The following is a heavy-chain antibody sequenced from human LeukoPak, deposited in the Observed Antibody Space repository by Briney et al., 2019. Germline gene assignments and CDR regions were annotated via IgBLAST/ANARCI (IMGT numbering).Heavy chain of an antibody. Sequence: ASVKVSCKASGYTFTRNGMNWVRQAPGQGLEWMGWINTNTGNPTYAQGFTGRFVFSLDTSVSTAYLQISSLKAEDTAMYYCARGTRPGNYYYYMDVWGKGTTVTVSS. CDR2: INTNTGNP. V-gene: IGHV7-4-1*02. J-gene: IGHJ6*03. D-gene: IGHD3-10*01. CDR1: GYTFTRNG. CDR3: ARGTRPGNYYYYMDV.